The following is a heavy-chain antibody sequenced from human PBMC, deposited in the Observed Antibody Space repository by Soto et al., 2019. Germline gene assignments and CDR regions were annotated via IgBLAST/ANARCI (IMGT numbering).Heavy chain of an antibody. J-gene: IGHJ4*02. Sequence: PRGSLLLSCAASGFSFSISPMHWVRQAPGNGSDWVALISYDGTNRFYADSVNGRFTISRDNSKSTLYLQVDSLRPEDAAVYYCARDPKTSGGQHWALNYFDSWGQGTMVTVSS. CDR2: ISYDGTNR. D-gene: IGHD7-27*01. V-gene: IGHV3-30-3*01. CDR1: GFSFSISP. CDR3: ARDPKTSGGQHWALNYFDS.